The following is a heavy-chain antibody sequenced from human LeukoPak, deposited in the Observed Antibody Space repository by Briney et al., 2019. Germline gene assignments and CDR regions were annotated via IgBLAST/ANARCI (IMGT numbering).Heavy chain of an antibody. Sequence: GGSLRLSCAASGFTFDDYAMHWVRQAPGKGLEWVSGISWNSGSIGYADSVKGRFPISRDNAKNSLYLQMNSLRAEDTALYYCAKERLWFGELFTNAFDIWGQGTMVTVSS. CDR2: ISWNSGSI. D-gene: IGHD3-10*01. CDR1: GFTFDDYA. J-gene: IGHJ3*02. V-gene: IGHV3-9*01. CDR3: AKERLWFGELFTNAFDI.